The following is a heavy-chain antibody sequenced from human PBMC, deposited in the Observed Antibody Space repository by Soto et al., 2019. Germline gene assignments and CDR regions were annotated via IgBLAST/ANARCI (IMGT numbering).Heavy chain of an antibody. Sequence: TLSLTCTVSGASITTYYWSWIRQAPGKGLEWIGNVDHTGSTDYNSSLRSRVTISVDTSKNQFSLNMNSVTAADTAVYYCARRLFGSGWTLDSWGQGALVTVSS. D-gene: IGHD6-19*01. CDR1: GASITTYY. J-gene: IGHJ4*02. V-gene: IGHV4-59*13. CDR2: VDHTGST. CDR3: ARRLFGSGWTLDS.